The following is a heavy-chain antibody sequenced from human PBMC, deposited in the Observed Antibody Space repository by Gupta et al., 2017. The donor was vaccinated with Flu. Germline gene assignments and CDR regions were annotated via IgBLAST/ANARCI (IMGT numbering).Heavy chain of an antibody. CDR1: GYTFTSYY. D-gene: IGHD1-7*01. J-gene: IGHJ3*02. CDR2: INPNGGST. CDR3: SSQNEYNWDYVPFDI. Sequence: QVQLVQSGAEVKKSGASVKVSCKASGYTFTSYYMHWVRQAPGQGLEWMGIINPNGGSTTYAQKFQGRVTLTRDTSTSTVYMELSSLTSEDTAVYYCSSQNEYNWDYVPFDIWGQGTMVTVSS. V-gene: IGHV1-46*03.